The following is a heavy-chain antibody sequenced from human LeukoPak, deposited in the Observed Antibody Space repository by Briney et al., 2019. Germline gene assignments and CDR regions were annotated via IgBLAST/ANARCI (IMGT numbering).Heavy chain of an antibody. CDR3: ARGRETGTPWDAFDI. V-gene: IGHV1-69*13. CDR2: IIPIFGTA. J-gene: IGHJ3*02. Sequence: ASVKVSCKASGGTFSSYAISWVRQAPGQGLEWMGGIIPIFGTANYAQKFQGRVTITADESTSTAYMELSSLRSEDTAVYYCARGRETGTPWDAFDIWGQGTMVTVSS. D-gene: IGHD1-1*01. CDR1: GGTFSSYA.